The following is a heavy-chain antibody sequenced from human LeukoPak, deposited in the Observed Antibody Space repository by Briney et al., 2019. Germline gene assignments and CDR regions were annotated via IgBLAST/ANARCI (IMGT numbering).Heavy chain of an antibody. D-gene: IGHD6-6*01. V-gene: IGHV4-34*01. CDR2: INHNGST. CDR1: GGSFSGYY. CDR3: ARAPVGGRSIAARRRVSGAFDI. J-gene: IGHJ3*02. Sequence: SETLSLTCAVYGGSFSGYYWSWIRQPPGKGLEWIGEINHNGSTNYNPSLKSRVTISVDTSKNQFSLKLSSVTAADTAVYYCARAPVGGRSIAARRRVSGAFDIWGQGTMVTVSS.